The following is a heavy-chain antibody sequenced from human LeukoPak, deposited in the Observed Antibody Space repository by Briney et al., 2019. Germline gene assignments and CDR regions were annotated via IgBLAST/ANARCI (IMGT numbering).Heavy chain of an antibody. Sequence: GGSLRLSCAASGFTFSSYAMSWVRQAPGKGLEWVSGISGSGGSTYYADSVKGRFTISRDKSKNTLYLQMNSLRAEDTAVYYCAKNSIRDRQSYYYYDMDVWGQGTTVTVSS. J-gene: IGHJ6*02. V-gene: IGHV3-23*01. CDR3: AKNSIRDRQSYYYYDMDV. CDR2: ISGSGGST. D-gene: IGHD4-11*01. CDR1: GFTFSSYA.